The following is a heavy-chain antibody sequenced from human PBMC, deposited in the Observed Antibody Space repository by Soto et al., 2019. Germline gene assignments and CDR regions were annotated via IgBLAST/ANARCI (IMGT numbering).Heavy chain of an antibody. CDR1: GYTFTSYY. CDR3: ARSLRITGTTSSPVLAFDI. J-gene: IGHJ3*02. CDR2: INPSGGST. V-gene: IGHV1-46*01. Sequence: ASVKVSCKASGYTFTSYYMHWVRQALGQGLEWMGIINPSGGSTSYAQKFQGRVTMTRDTSTSTVYMELSSLRSEDTAVYYCARSLRITGTTSSPVLAFDIWGQGTMVTVSS. D-gene: IGHD1-7*01.